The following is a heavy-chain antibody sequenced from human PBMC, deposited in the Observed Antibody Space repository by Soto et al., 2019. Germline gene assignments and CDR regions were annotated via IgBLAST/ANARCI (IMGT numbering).Heavy chain of an antibody. J-gene: IGHJ2*01. Sequence: GASVKVSCKASGGTFGTYTITWVRQAPGQGLEWMGRIIANLGIASHAQKFQGRVTITADTSASTAYMELSSLTSEDTAVYYCARGGSLYWYFDLWGRGTLVTVSS. CDR2: IIANLGIA. CDR1: GGTFGTYT. V-gene: IGHV1-69*02. D-gene: IGHD1-26*01. CDR3: ARGGSLYWYFDL.